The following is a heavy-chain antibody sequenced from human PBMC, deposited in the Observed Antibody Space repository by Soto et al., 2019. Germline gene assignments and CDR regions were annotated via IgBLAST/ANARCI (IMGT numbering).Heavy chain of an antibody. V-gene: IGHV1-3*01. Sequence: SVKVSCKATGYTFTSYAMHWVRQAPVQRLEWMGWINAGNGNTKYSQKFQGRVTITRDTSASTAYMELSSLRSEDTAVYYCARGRIAVAGDFDYWGQGTLVTISS. CDR3: ARGRIAVAGDFDY. J-gene: IGHJ4*02. CDR2: INAGNGNT. CDR1: GYTFTSYA. D-gene: IGHD6-19*01.